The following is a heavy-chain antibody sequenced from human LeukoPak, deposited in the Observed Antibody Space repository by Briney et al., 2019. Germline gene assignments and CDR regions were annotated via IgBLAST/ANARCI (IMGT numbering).Heavy chain of an antibody. CDR3: AREGTGYSSSWYDY. CDR1: GYIFTSNY. J-gene: IGHJ4*02. D-gene: IGHD6-13*01. CDR2: INPNGGST. Sequence: GASVKVSCKASGYIFTSNYMHWVRQAPGQGLEWMGIINPNGGSTTSAQRFQGRVTMTRDTSTSTIYMELSSLRSDDTAVYYCAREGTGYSSSWYDYWGQGTLVTVSS. V-gene: IGHV1-46*01.